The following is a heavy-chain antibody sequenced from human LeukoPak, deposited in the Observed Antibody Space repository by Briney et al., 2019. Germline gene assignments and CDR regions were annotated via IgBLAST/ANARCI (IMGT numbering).Heavy chain of an antibody. Sequence: ASVKVSCKASGYTFTSYYMHWVRQAPGQGLEWMGIINPSGGSTSYARKFQGRVTMTKDMSTSTVYMELSSLRSEDTAVYYCARGRPVLRFLEWLLFFDYWGQGTLVTVSS. CDR3: ARGRPVLRFLEWLLFFDY. D-gene: IGHD3-3*01. CDR2: INPSGGST. CDR1: GYTFTSYY. V-gene: IGHV1-46*01. J-gene: IGHJ4*02.